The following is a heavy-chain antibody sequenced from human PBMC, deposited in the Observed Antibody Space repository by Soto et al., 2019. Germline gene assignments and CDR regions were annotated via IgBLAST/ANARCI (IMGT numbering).Heavy chain of an antibody. D-gene: IGHD3-22*01. Sequence: QVQLVESGGGVVQPGRSLRLSCAASGFTFSSYGMHWVRQAPGKGLEWVAVISYDGSNKYYADSVKGRFTISRDNSKNTLYLQVNSLRAEDTAVYYCAKEYRYYYDSSGYYYFDCWGQGTLVTVSS. CDR2: ISYDGSNK. CDR1: GFTFSSYG. J-gene: IGHJ4*02. V-gene: IGHV3-30*18. CDR3: AKEYRYYYDSSGYYYFDC.